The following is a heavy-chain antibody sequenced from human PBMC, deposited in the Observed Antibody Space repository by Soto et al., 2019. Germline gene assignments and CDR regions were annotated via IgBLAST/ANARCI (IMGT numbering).Heavy chain of an antibody. V-gene: IGHV3-21*01. CDR3: ARGLNYYDSSCYYSNPIDY. D-gene: IGHD3-22*01. CDR1: GFTFSSYS. J-gene: IGHJ4*02. CDR2: IGSSSSDI. Sequence: GGSLRLSCAASGFTFSSYSINWVRQAPGKGLEWVSSIGSSSSDIYYADSVEGRFTISRDNAKNSLFLQMNGLRDEDTAVYYCARGLNYYDSSCYYSNPIDYWGQGTLVTVSS.